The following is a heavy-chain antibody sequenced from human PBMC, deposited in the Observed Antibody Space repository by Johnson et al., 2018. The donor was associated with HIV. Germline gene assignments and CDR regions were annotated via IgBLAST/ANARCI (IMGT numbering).Heavy chain of an antibody. D-gene: IGHD3-16*01. CDR2: ISNNGGST. Sequence: VQLVESGGGLVQPGGSLRLSCAASGFTFSNYAMHWVRQAPGKGLEYVSAISNNGGSTYYANSVKGRFTISRDNSKNTLSLQMGSLRADDMAVYYCARRTVSELGEAVDIWGQGTMVTVAA. CDR3: ARRTVSELGEAVDI. J-gene: IGHJ3*02. CDR1: GFTFSNYA. V-gene: IGHV3-64*01.